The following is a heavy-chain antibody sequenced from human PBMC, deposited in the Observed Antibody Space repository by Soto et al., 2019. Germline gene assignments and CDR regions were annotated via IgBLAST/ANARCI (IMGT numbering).Heavy chain of an antibody. CDR1: GDSVSSSSVT. Sequence: PSQPLSLTCAISGDSVSSSSVTWNWIRQSPSRGLEWLGRAYYRSKWCNDYAESVKSRITINPDTSKNQFSLHLNSVTPEDTAVYYCVRLIGNSWLDFWGQGTLVTVSS. CDR2: AYYRSKWCN. J-gene: IGHJ5*01. D-gene: IGHD1-26*01. CDR3: VRLIGNSWLDF. V-gene: IGHV6-1*01.